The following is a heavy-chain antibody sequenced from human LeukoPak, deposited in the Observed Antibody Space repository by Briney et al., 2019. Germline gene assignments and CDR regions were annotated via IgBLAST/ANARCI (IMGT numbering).Heavy chain of an antibody. Sequence: SETLSLTCTVSGGSISSYYWNWIRQPAGKELEWIGRIYTSGSTNYNPSLKSRVTMSVDTSKNKFSLKLNSVTTAHTSVYYCARQYSGWHYDYWGQGTLVGVSS. D-gene: IGHD5-12*01. CDR1: GGSISSYY. CDR2: IYTSGST. V-gene: IGHV4-4*07. CDR3: ARQYSGWHYDY. J-gene: IGHJ4*02.